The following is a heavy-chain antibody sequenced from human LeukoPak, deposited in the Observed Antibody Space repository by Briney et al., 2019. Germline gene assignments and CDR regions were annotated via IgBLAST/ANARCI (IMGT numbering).Heavy chain of an antibody. CDR1: GDSVTVYF. J-gene: IGHJ4*02. CDR2: IYKIGTT. D-gene: IGHD2-15*01. Sequence: SQTLSLTCTVFGDSVTVYFFNWVRQPPGKGLEWIGHIYKIGTTNYNPSLKSRLTISADTSKNQFSLHLRSVTAADTAVYYCVIGVGWQPDYWGQGALVTVSS. CDR3: VIGVGWQPDY. V-gene: IGHV4-59*02.